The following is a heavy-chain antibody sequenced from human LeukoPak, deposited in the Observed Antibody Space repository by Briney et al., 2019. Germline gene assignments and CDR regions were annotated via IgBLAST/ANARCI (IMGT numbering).Heavy chain of an antibody. CDR3: ARAGYGSGSKRRPSYYYYMDV. D-gene: IGHD3-10*01. Sequence: AGGSLRLSCAASGFTFTFSSYSMNWVRQAPGKGLEWVSYISSSSSTIYYADSVKGRFPISRDNAKNSLYLQMNSLRAEDTAVYYCARAGYGSGSKRRPSYYYYMDVWGKGTTVTVSS. CDR1: GFTFTFSSYS. V-gene: IGHV3-48*01. J-gene: IGHJ6*03. CDR2: ISSSSSTI.